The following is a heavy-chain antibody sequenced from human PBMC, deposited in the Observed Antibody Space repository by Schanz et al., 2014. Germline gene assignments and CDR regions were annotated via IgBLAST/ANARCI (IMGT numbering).Heavy chain of an antibody. CDR3: AASSGWHPSTDY. CDR1: GFTFSGFW. D-gene: IGHD6-19*01. CDR2: IKKDGSEK. J-gene: IGHJ4*02. V-gene: IGHV3-7*03. Sequence: DVQLLESGGGLVQPGGSLRLSCAASGFTFSGFWMTWVRQAPGKGLEWVANIKKDGSEKYYVDSVKGRFTISRDNAKSSLYLQMNSLRVEDTAVYYCAASSGWHPSTDYWGQGTLVTVSS.